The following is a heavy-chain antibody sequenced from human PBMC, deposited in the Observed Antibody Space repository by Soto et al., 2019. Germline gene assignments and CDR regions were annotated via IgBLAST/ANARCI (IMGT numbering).Heavy chain of an antibody. D-gene: IGHD3-10*01. CDR3: AKGRGPYYYYGMDV. Sequence: GGSLRLSCAASGFTFSSYAMSWVRQAPGKGLEWVSAISGSGGSTYYADSVKGRFTISRDNSKNTLYLQMNSLRAEDTAVYYCAKGRGPYYYYGMDVWGQGTTVTVSS. CDR1: GFTFSSYA. V-gene: IGHV3-23*01. J-gene: IGHJ6*02. CDR2: ISGSGGST.